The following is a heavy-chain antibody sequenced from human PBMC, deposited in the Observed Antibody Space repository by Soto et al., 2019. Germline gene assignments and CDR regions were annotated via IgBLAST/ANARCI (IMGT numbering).Heavy chain of an antibody. J-gene: IGHJ5*02. CDR1: GGSVSSGSYY. V-gene: IGHV4-61*01. Sequence: ASETLSLTCTVSGGSVSSGSYYWSWIRQPPGKGLEWIGYIYYSGSTNYNPSLKSRVTISVDTSKNQFSLKLSSVTAADTAVYYCARGYSIAARPWWFDPWGQGTLVTVSS. CDR3: ARGYSIAARPWWFDP. CDR2: IYYSGST. D-gene: IGHD6-6*01.